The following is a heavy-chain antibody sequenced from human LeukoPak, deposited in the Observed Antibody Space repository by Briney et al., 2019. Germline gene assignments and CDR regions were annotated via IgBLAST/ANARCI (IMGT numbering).Heavy chain of an antibody. D-gene: IGHD1-26*01. Sequence: GGSLRLSCAASGFTFSNYWMHWVRQGPGKGLVWVSRINSDGSSTSYADSVKGRFTISRDNAKNTLYLQMNNLRAEDTAVYYCAREFWDATTMDVWGKGTTVTISS. J-gene: IGHJ6*04. CDR2: INSDGSST. V-gene: IGHV3-74*01. CDR3: AREFWDATTMDV. CDR1: GFTFSNYW.